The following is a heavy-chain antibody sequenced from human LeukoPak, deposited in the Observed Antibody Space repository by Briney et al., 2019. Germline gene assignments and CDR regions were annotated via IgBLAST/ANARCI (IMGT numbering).Heavy chain of an antibody. Sequence: SQTLSLTCTVSGGSISSGGYYWSWIRQPPGKGLEWIGYIYHSGSTYYNPSLKSRVTISVDTSKNQFSLKLSSVTAADTAVYYCARDDMVRGFSYYYGMDVWGQGTTVTVSS. CDR1: GGSISSGGYY. D-gene: IGHD3-10*01. CDR2: IYHSGST. V-gene: IGHV4-30-2*01. CDR3: ARDDMVRGFSYYYGMDV. J-gene: IGHJ6*02.